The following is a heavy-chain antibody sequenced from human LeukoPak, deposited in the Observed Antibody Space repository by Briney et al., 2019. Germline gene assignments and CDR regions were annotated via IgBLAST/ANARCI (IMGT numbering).Heavy chain of an antibody. CDR3: ATTRKGIAVAGIDY. CDR1: GGSISSYY. D-gene: IGHD6-19*01. V-gene: IGHV4-4*07. J-gene: IGHJ4*02. CDR2: IYTSGSI. Sequence: SETLSLTCTVSGGSISSYYWSWIRQPAGKGLEWIGRIYTSGSITYNPSLKSRVSMSVDTSKNQFSLKLSSVTAADTAVYYCATTRKGIAVAGIDYWGQGTLVTVSS.